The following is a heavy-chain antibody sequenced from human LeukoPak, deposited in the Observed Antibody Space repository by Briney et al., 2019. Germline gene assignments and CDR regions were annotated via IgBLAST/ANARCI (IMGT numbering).Heavy chain of an antibody. Sequence: GGSLRLSCAASGFTFSSYWMSWVRQAPGKGLEWVAVTSSDLNVKLYADSVKGRFTISRDNSRSTLYLQMNSLRPEDTAIYYCAREGYYGSGSPPSLYFDYWGQGTLVTVSS. D-gene: IGHD3-10*01. V-gene: IGHV3-30*03. CDR2: TSSDLNVK. CDR3: AREGYYGSGSPPSLYFDY. CDR1: GFTFSSYW. J-gene: IGHJ4*02.